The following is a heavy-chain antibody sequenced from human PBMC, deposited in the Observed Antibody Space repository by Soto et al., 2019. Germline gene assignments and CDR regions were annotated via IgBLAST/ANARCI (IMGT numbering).Heavy chain of an antibody. Sequence: EVQLVESGGGLVQPGGSLRLSCAASGFTVSSNYMSWVRQAPGKGLEWVSVIYSGGSTYYADSVKGRFTISRDNSKNTLYLQMNSLRAEDTAVYYCARHYYGSGSPLSDYWGQGTLVTVSS. V-gene: IGHV3-66*04. J-gene: IGHJ4*02. CDR3: ARHYYGSGSPLSDY. CDR1: GFTVSSNY. D-gene: IGHD3-10*01. CDR2: IYSGGST.